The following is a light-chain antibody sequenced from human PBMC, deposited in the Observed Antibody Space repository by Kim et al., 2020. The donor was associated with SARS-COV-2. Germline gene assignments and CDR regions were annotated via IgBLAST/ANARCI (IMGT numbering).Light chain of an antibody. CDR3: QSYDSSPWV. CDR1: SGSIASNY. J-gene: IGLJ3*02. V-gene: IGLV6-57*01. Sequence: GKTVTISCTRSSGSIASNYVQGYQQRPGSSPTTVIYEDNQRPSGVPDRFSGSIDSSSNSASLTISGLKTEDEADYYCQSYDSSPWVFGGGTQLTVL. CDR2: EDN.